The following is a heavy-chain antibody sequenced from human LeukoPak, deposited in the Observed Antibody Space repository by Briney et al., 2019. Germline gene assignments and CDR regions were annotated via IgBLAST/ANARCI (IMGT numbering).Heavy chain of an antibody. CDR2: IYPGDSDT. V-gene: IGHV5-51*01. CDR1: GYSFTSYW. J-gene: IGHJ5*02. Sequence: GESLKISCKGSGYSFTSYWIGWVRQMPGKGLEWMGIIYPGDSDTRYSPSFQGQVTISADKSISTAYLQWSSLKASDTAIYHCAKIGDRGGGTSGWFDPWGQGTLVTVSS. D-gene: IGHD2-15*01. CDR3: AKIGDRGGGTSGWFDP.